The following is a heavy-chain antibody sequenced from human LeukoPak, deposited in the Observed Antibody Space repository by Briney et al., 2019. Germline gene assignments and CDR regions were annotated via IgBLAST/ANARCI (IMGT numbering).Heavy chain of an antibody. D-gene: IGHD3-10*01. Sequence: SETLSLTCSVSGASIDSHCWSCIRLSPGEGLGCIGYVFNGGSTNYTPSLNSRGTRSLDTSRAQFSLRLSSVTAADTAIYYCASRPADTTWYGVFDYWSQGTLVTVSS. J-gene: IGHJ4*02. CDR3: ASRPADTTWYGVFDY. CDR2: VFNGGST. CDR1: GASIDSHC. V-gene: IGHV4-59*11.